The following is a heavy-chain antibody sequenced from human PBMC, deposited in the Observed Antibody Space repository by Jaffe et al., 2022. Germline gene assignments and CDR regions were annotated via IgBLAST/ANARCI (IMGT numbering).Heavy chain of an antibody. CDR2: IYHSGST. CDR3: ARRRDNYYFDY. CDR1: GYSISSGYY. V-gene: IGHV4-38-2*01. D-gene: IGHD1-20*01. Sequence: QVQLQESGPGLVNPSETLSLTCAVSGYSISSGYYWGWIRQPPGKGLEWIGSIYHSGSTDYNPSLKSRVTISVDTSKNQFSLKLSSVTAADTAVYYCARRRDNYYFDYWGQGTLVTVSS. J-gene: IGHJ4*02.